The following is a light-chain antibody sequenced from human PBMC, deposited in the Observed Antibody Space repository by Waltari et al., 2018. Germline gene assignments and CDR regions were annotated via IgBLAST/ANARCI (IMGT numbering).Light chain of an antibody. J-gene: IGKJ1*01. Sequence: CRASQSVSRALAWYQQKPGQAPRLLISGASNRATGIPDRFSGSGSGTDFSLTISSLEPEDFVVYYCQHYVRLPATFGQGTKVEIK. CDR1: QSVSRA. V-gene: IGKV3-20*01. CDR3: QHYVRLPAT. CDR2: GAS.